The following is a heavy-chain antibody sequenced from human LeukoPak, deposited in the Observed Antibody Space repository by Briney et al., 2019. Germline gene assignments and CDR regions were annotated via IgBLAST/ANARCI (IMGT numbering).Heavy chain of an antibody. CDR2: ISCSGSTI. J-gene: IGHJ6*02. CDR1: GFTFSDYY. Sequence: GGSLRLSCAASGFTFSDYYMSWIRQAPGKGLEWVSYISCSGSTIYYADSVKGRFTISRDNSKNTLYLQMNSLRAEDTAVYYCARDAGGIVVVVAAELPYGMDVWGQGTTVTVSS. CDR3: ARDAGGIVVVVAAELPYGMDV. V-gene: IGHV3-11*04. D-gene: IGHD2-15*01.